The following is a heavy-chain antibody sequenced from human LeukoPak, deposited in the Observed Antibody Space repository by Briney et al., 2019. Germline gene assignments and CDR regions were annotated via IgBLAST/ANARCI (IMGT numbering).Heavy chain of an antibody. D-gene: IGHD3-22*01. V-gene: IGHV3-30*01. CDR1: GFTFSSYA. CDR2: ISYDGSNK. CDR3: ARGGDYYDSSGRGKTPFDY. Sequence: GRSLRLSCAASGFTFSSYAMHWVRQAPGKGLEWVAVISYDGSNKYYADSVKGRFAISRDNSKNTLYLQMNSLGAEDTAVYYCARGGDYYDSSGRGKTPFDYWGQGTLVTVSS. J-gene: IGHJ4*02.